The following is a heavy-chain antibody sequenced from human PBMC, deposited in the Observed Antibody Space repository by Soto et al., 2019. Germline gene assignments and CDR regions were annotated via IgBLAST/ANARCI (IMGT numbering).Heavy chain of an antibody. J-gene: IGHJ5*02. CDR3: ARDRGPSAPNWFDP. V-gene: IGHV1-46*01. Sequence: QVQLVQSGAEVKKPGASVKVSCKASGYTFTSYYMHWVRQAPGQGLEWMGIINPSGGSTSYAQKFHGRVNMNRDTSKRTVYMGLGSPRTEAKAVYYCARDRGPSAPNWFDPWGQGTLVTVSS. D-gene: IGHD6-6*01. CDR1: GYTFTSYY. CDR2: INPSGGST.